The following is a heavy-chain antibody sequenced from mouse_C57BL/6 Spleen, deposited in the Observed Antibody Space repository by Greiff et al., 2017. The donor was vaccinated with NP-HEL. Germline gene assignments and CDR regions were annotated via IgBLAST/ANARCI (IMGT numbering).Heavy chain of an antibody. D-gene: IGHD4-1*01. CDR1: GYAFSSSW. CDR2: IYPGDGDT. J-gene: IGHJ1*03. V-gene: IGHV1-82*01. Sequence: VQVVESGPELVKPGASVKISCKASGYAFSSSWMNWVKQRPGKGLEWIGRIYPGDGDTNYNGKFKGKATLTADKSSSTAYMQLSSLTSEDSAVYFCAREKTGTGYFDVWGTGTTVTVSS. CDR3: AREKTGTGYFDV.